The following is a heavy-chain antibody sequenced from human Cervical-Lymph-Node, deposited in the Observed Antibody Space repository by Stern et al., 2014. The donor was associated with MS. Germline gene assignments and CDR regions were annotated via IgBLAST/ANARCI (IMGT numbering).Heavy chain of an antibody. CDR1: GYGFTDYW. J-gene: IGHJ4*02. CDR2: IYPGDSDT. V-gene: IGHV5-51*03. Sequence: EVQLVESGAEVKKPGESLRISCKGSGYGFTDYWIGWVRQVPGRGLEWMGTIYPGDSDTRYSPSFQGQVTISPDQSIPTAYLQWRSLKASDTAIYYCARKTGGFDRWGQGTLVTVSS. D-gene: IGHD3-10*01. CDR3: ARKTGGFDR.